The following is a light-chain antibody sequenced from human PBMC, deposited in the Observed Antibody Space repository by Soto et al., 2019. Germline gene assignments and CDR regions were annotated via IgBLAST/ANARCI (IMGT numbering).Light chain of an antibody. Sequence: IVLTKSPATLSVSPGERVSFSCRASQGINRKLAWYQHKAGQAPRLLISGASTGATGIPARFSGSGSGTEFTLTINSLQSEDFAVYYCQQYNNWPPGITFGQGTKVDI. V-gene: IGKV3-15*01. CDR1: QGINRK. CDR3: QQYNNWPPGIT. J-gene: IGKJ1*01. CDR2: GAS.